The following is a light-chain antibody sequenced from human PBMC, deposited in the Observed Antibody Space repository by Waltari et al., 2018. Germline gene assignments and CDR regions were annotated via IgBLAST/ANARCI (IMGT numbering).Light chain of an antibody. J-gene: IGLJ3*02. Sequence: QSVLTQPPSVSGAPGQTVTISCTGSKSNLGANYDVHWYQHLPGTAPKLVIYVNTDRPAGVPDRISASRSGTSASLAITGLQAEDEADYYCQSYDSRLTAWVFGGGTKLTVL. CDR2: VNT. V-gene: IGLV1-40*01. CDR3: QSYDSRLTAWV. CDR1: KSNLGANYD.